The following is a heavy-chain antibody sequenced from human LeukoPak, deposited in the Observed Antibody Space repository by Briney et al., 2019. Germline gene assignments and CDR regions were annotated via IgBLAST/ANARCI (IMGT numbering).Heavy chain of an antibody. CDR1: GFTFSNYN. CDR3: ARDDTTMILNL. D-gene: IGHD3-22*01. CDR2: ITRSNSYI. J-gene: IGHJ2*01. V-gene: IGHV3-21*01. Sequence: SGGSLRLSCAASGFTFSNYNMNWVRQAPGKGLEWVSTITRSNSYIYYAGSVRGRFTISRDNAKNSLYLQMSSLRAEDTAVYYCARDDTTMILNLWGRGTLVTVSS.